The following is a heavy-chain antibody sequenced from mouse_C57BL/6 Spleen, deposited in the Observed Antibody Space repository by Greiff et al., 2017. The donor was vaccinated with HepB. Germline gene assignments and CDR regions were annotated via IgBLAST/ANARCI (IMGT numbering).Heavy chain of an antibody. D-gene: IGHD2-2*01. Sequence: VQLQQPGAELVRPGSSVKLSCKASGYTFTSYWMNWVKQRPIQGLEWIGNIDPSDSETHYNQKFKDKATLTVDKSSSTAYMQLSSLTSEDSAVYYCARGRQSTMVTTGYWGQGTTLTVSS. CDR2: IDPSDSET. CDR1: GYTFTSYW. J-gene: IGHJ2*01. CDR3: ARGRQSTMVTTGY. V-gene: IGHV1-52*01.